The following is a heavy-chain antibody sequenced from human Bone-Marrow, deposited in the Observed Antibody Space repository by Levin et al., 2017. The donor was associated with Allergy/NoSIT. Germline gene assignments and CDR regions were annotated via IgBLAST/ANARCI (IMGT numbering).Heavy chain of an antibody. CDR1: GFTFSNYG. CDR3: ARVKGRDSGYDFLGDY. CDR2: ISYEGKNV. V-gene: IGHV3-30*03. Sequence: SCAASGFTFSNYGIYWVRQAPGKGLEWVAVISYEGKNVHYADSVMGRFTISRDNSKNTVYLQMNSLRVEDTAVYYCARVKGRDSGYDFLGDYWGQGTLVTVSS. J-gene: IGHJ4*02. D-gene: IGHD5-12*01.